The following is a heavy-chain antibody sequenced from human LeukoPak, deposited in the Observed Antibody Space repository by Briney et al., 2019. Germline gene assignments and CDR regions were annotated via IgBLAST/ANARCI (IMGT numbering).Heavy chain of an antibody. CDR3: AKHIAARPSYFDY. Sequence: GGSLRLSCAASGFTFSNYAMSCVRQAPGKGLECVSVISDSGGSTDYADSVKGRFTISRDNSKNTLYLQMNSLRAEDTAVYYCAKHIAARPSYFDYWGQGTLVTVSS. D-gene: IGHD6-6*01. CDR2: ISDSGGST. J-gene: IGHJ4*02. V-gene: IGHV3-23*01. CDR1: GFTFSNYA.